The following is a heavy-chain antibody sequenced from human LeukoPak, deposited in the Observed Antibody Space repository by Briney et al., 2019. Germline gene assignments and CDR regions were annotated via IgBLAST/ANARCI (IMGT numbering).Heavy chain of an antibody. CDR2: ISYDGSNK. V-gene: IGHV3-30*01. CDR3: ARDSLAARQVGYFDY. Sequence: GGSLRLSCAASGFTFTSYAMHWVRQAPGKGLEWVAVISYDGSNKYYADSVKGRFTISRDTSKNTLYLQMNSLRPEDMAVYYCARDSLAARQVGYFDYWGQGTLVTVSS. D-gene: IGHD6-6*01. J-gene: IGHJ4*02. CDR1: GFTFTSYA.